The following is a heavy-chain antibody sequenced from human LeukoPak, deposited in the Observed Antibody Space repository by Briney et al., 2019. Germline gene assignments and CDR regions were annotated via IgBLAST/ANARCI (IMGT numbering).Heavy chain of an antibody. V-gene: IGHV4-38-2*01. CDR1: GYSISSGYY. J-gene: IGHJ5*02. CDR3: ARAEGYYYGSGSLGWFDP. D-gene: IGHD3-10*01. Sequence: PSETLSLTCAVSGYSISSGYYWGWIRQPPGKGLEWIGSIYHSGSTYYNPSLKSRVTISVDTSKNQFSLKLRSVTAADTAVYYCARAEGYYYGSGSLGWFDPWGQGTLVTVSS. CDR2: IYHSGST.